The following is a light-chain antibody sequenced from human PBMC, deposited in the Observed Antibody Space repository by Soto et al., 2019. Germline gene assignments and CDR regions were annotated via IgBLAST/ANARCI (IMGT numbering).Light chain of an antibody. CDR1: ENVRNNY. J-gene: IGKJ1*01. CDR2: GAS. CDR3: QQYINWPRT. Sequence: EIVLTQSPGTLSLSQGEGATLSCIASENVRNNYLAWYQQKPGQAPRLLISGASKRATGIPDRFSGSGSGTDFTLTISSLQSEDLAVYYCQQYINWPRTFGQGTKVDI. V-gene: IGKV3-20*01.